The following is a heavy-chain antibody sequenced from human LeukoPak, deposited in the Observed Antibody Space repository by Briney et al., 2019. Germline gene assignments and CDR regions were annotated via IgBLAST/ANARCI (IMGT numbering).Heavy chain of an antibody. V-gene: IGHV1-46*01. CDR3: ARDDGYSYRKGVDRFDY. CDR2: INPSGGSA. Sequence: ASVKVSCKASGYTFTSYYMHWVRQAPGQGLEWMGIINPSGGSASHARKFQGRVTMTRDTSTSTVYMELSSLRSEDTAVYYCARDDGYSYRKGVDRFDYWGQGTLVTVSS. CDR1: GYTFTSYY. D-gene: IGHD5-18*01. J-gene: IGHJ4*02.